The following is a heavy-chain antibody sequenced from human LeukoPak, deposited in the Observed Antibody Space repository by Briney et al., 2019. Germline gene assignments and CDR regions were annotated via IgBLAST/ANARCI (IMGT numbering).Heavy chain of an antibody. Sequence: GSLRLSCAASGFTFSSYAMSWVRQAPGKGLEWVSAISGSGGSTYYADSVKGRFTISRDNSKNTLYLQMNSLRAEDTAVYYCAKASEGYCSSTSCQGFDYWGQGTLVTVSS. CDR1: GFTFSSYA. J-gene: IGHJ4*02. D-gene: IGHD2-2*01. V-gene: IGHV3-23*01. CDR3: AKASEGYCSSTSCQGFDY. CDR2: ISGSGGST.